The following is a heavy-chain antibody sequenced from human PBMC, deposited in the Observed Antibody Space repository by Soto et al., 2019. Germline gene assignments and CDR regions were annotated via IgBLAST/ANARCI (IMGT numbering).Heavy chain of an antibody. V-gene: IGHV3-33*01. CDR2: IWYDGSNK. D-gene: IGHD3-3*01. CDR3: ASDTLTSFYYDFWSGYYTYRSYGMDV. Sequence: PGGSLRLSCAASGFTFSSYGMHWVRQAPGKGLEWVAVIWYDGSNKYYADSVKGRFTISRDNSKNTLYLQMNSLRAEDTAVYYCASDTLTSFYYDFWSGYYTYRSYGMDVWGQGTTVTVSS. CDR1: GFTFSSYG. J-gene: IGHJ6*02.